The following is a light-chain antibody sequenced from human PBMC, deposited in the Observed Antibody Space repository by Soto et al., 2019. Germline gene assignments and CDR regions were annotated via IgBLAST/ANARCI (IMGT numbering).Light chain of an antibody. CDR3: QKYSSVPV. J-gene: IGKJ3*01. CDR1: QGIRNF. CDR2: AAS. Sequence: DIQMTQSPTSLSASVGDRVTITCRASQGIRNFVAWYQQKPGKAPTLLIYAASTLQSGVPSLFSGSGSGTDFTLTINGLQPEDVATYSCQKYSSVPVFGPGTKVEIK. V-gene: IGKV1-27*01.